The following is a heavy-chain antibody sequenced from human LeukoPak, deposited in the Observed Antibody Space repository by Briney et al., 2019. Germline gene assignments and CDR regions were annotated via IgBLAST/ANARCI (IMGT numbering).Heavy chain of an antibody. D-gene: IGHD1-26*01. CDR1: GYTFTGYY. J-gene: IGHJ4*02. Sequence: SVKVSCKASGYTFTGYYMHWVRQAPGQGLEWMGRIIPILGIANYAQKFQGRVTITADKSTSTAYMELSSLRSEDTAVYYCARDPRWYSGSYYESVGFDYWGQGTLVTVSS. CDR2: IIPILGIA. V-gene: IGHV1-69*04. CDR3: ARDPRWYSGSYYESVGFDY.